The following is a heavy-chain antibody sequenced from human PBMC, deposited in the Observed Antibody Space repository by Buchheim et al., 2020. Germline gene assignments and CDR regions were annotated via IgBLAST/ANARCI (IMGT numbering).Heavy chain of an antibody. J-gene: IGHJ4*02. CDR2: IKQDGSEK. Sequence: EVQLVESGGGLVQPGGSLRLSCAASGFTFSRYWMNWVRQAPGKGLEWVANIKQDGSEKYYVDSVKGRFTISRDYAKNSLYLQMNSMRAEDTAVDYCASTYQAAYFDYWGQGTL. D-gene: IGHD2-2*01. CDR3: ASTYQAAYFDY. CDR1: GFTFSRYW. V-gene: IGHV3-7*01.